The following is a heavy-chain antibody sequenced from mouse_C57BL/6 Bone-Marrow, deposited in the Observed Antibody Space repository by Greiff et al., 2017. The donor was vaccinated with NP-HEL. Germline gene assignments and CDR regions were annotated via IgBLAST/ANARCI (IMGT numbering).Heavy chain of an antibody. CDR3: ARDRSNFDY. CDR1: GFTFSSYA. V-gene: IGHV5-4*01. Sequence: DVHLVESGGGLVKPGGSLKLSCAASGFTFSSYAMSWVRQTPEKRLEWVATISDGGSYTYYPDNVKGRFTISRDNAKNNLYLQMSHLKSEDTAMYYCARDRSNFDYWGQGTTLTVSS. J-gene: IGHJ2*01. CDR2: ISDGGSYT.